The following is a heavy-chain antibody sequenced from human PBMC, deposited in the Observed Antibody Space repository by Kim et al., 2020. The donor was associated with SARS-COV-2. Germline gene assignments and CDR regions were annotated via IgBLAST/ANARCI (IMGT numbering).Heavy chain of an antibody. CDR2: IKQDGSEK. CDR1: RFTFRDFW. CDR3: ARAFGGEISPFDY. Sequence: GGSLRLSCAASRFTFRDFWMTWVRQAPGKGLEWVANIKQDGSEKYYVDSVKGRFTISRDNAKNSLYLQMNSLRAEDTAVYYCARAFGGEISPFDYWGRGT. J-gene: IGHJ4*02. V-gene: IGHV3-7*01. D-gene: IGHD3-10*01.